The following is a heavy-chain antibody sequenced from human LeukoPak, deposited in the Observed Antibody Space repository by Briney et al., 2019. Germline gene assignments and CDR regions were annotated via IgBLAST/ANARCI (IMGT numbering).Heavy chain of an antibody. J-gene: IGHJ6*02. D-gene: IGHD2-15*01. Sequence: SVKVSCKASGSIFSNYAITWVRQAPGQGLEWMGRIIPMLGVANNAENFQDRVTINADKSTNTMYMELSSLRSEDTAVYYCARERSDCSGSACYSRNRNHSGLDVWGQGTTVTVSS. CDR2: IIPMLGVA. V-gene: IGHV1-69*04. CDR1: GSIFSNYA. CDR3: ARERSDCSGSACYSRNRNHSGLDV.